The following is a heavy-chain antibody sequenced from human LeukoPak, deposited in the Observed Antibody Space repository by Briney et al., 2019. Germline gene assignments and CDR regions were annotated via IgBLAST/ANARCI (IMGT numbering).Heavy chain of an antibody. Sequence: GGSLRLSCAASGFTFSSYAMHWVRQAPGKGLQYVSAISSNGGSTYYANSVKGRFTISRDNSKNTLYLQMGSLRTEDMAVYYCARELTEYSSSWSDPWGQGTLVTVSS. D-gene: IGHD6-13*01. CDR1: GFTFSSYA. CDR3: ARELTEYSSSWSDP. V-gene: IGHV3-64*01. J-gene: IGHJ5*02. CDR2: ISSNGGST.